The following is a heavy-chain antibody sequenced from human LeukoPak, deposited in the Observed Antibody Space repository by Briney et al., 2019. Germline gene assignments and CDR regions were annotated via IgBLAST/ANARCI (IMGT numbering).Heavy chain of an antibody. D-gene: IGHD3-3*01. J-gene: IGHJ4*02. Sequence: GRSLRLSCAASGFTFDDYAMPWVRQAPGKGLEWVSGISWNSGSIGYADSVKGRFTISRDNAKNSLYLQMNSLRAEDTALYYCAKALNYDFWSGFFDYWGQGTLVTVSS. V-gene: IGHV3-9*01. CDR1: GFTFDDYA. CDR3: AKALNYDFWSGFFDY. CDR2: ISWNSGSI.